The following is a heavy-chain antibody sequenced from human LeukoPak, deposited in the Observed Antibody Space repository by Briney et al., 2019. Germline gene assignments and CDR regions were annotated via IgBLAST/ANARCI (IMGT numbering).Heavy chain of an antibody. D-gene: IGHD5-12*01. Sequence: VASVKVSCKASGGTFSSYAISWVRQAPGQGLEWMGWIKPNSGGTSYAQKFQGRVTMTRDTSISTAFMELGSLKSDDTAVYYCARDRVVADKGVNWFDPWGQGTLVIVSS. V-gene: IGHV1-2*02. CDR1: GGTFSSYA. CDR3: ARDRVVADKGVNWFDP. J-gene: IGHJ5*02. CDR2: IKPNSGGT.